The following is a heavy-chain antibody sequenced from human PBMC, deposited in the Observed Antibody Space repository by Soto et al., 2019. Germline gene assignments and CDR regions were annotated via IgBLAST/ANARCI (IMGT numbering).Heavy chain of an antibody. V-gene: IGHV1-18*01. D-gene: IGHD5-12*01. CDR3: ATLRYNGYDTDYGMDV. J-gene: IGHJ6*02. Sequence: ASVKVSCKASGYTFTSYGISWVRQAPGQGLEWMGWISAYNGNTNYAQKLQGRVTMTTDTSTSTAYMELRSLRSDDTAVYYCATLRYNGYDTDYGMDVWGQGTTVTVSS. CDR2: ISAYNGNT. CDR1: GYTFTSYG.